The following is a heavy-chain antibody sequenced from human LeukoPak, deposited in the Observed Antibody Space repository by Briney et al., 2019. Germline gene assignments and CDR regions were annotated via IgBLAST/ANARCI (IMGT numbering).Heavy chain of an antibody. CDR3: ARGKRWFDP. Sequence: GGSLRLSCAASGFIFKKYWMNWVRQAPGKGLEWVSYISSSSSTIYYADSVKGRFTISRDNAKNSLYLQMNSLRAEDTAVYYCARGKRWFDPWGQGTLVTVSS. CDR1: GFIFKKYW. J-gene: IGHJ5*02. V-gene: IGHV3-48*01. CDR2: ISSSSSTI.